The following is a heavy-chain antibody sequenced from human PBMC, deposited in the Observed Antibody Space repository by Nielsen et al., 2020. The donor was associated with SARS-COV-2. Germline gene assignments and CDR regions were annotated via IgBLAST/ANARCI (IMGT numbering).Heavy chain of an antibody. J-gene: IGHJ6*02. D-gene: IGHD1-1*01. CDR1: GGTFSSYA. Sequence: SVKVSCKASGGTFSSYAISWVRQAPGQGLEWMGGIIPIFGTANYAQKFQGRVTITADESTSTAYMELSSLRSEDTAVYYCATSLVGTGTKGELDYYYGMDVWGQGTTVTVSS. V-gene: IGHV1-69*13. CDR2: IIPIFGTA. CDR3: ATSLVGTGTKGELDYYYGMDV.